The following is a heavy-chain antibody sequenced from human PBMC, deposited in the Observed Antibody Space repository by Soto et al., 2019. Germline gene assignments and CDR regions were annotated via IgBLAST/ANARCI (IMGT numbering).Heavy chain of an antibody. CDR3: TRDPVLRFLEWHDAFDI. J-gene: IGHJ3*02. CDR2: IRSKAYGGTT. Sequence: GGSLRLSCTASGFTFGDYAMSWFRQAPGKGLEWVGFIRSKAYGGTTEYAASVKGRFTISRDDSTSIAYLQMNSLKTENTAVYYCTRDPVLRFLEWHDAFDIWGQGTMVTVSS. CDR1: GFTFGDYA. V-gene: IGHV3-49*03. D-gene: IGHD3-3*01.